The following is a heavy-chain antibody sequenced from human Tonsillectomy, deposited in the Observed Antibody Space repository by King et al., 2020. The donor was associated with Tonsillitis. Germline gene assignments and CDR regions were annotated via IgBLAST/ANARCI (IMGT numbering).Heavy chain of an antibody. CDR2: IVVGSGNT. Sequence: QLVESGPEVKKPGTSVKVSCKASGFTFTSSTIQWVRQTRGQRLEWIGWIVVGSGNTNYAQKFQERVTITRDMSTSTAYMDLSSLRSEDTAVYYCAADAGSGTYHWFDPWGQGTLVTVSS. V-gene: IGHV1-58*02. D-gene: IGHD3-10*01. J-gene: IGHJ5*02. CDR1: GFTFTSST. CDR3: AADAGSGTYHWFDP.